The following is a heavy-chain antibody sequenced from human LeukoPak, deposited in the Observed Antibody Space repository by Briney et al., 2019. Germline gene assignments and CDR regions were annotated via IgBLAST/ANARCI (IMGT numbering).Heavy chain of an antibody. CDR2: IHYSGSI. CDR3: ASQKTLVRGAIRLFDASDI. V-gene: IGHV4-39*01. CDR1: GGSISSNSYF. J-gene: IGHJ3*02. D-gene: IGHD3-10*01. Sequence: PSETLSLTCTVSGGSISSNSYFWGWIRQPPGKGLEWIGIIHYSGSIYYSPSIKSRLSISIDTSKNQFSLKLSSVTAADTAVYYCASQKTLVRGAIRLFDASDIWGQGTVVTVSS.